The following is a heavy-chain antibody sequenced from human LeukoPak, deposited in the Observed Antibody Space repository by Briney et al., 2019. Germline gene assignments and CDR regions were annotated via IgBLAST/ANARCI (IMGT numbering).Heavy chain of an antibody. CDR1: GYTFTSYY. CDR2: INPSGGST. Sequence: WASVKVSCKASGYTFTSYYMHWVRQAPGQGLEWMGIINPSGGSTSYAQKFQGRVTMTRDTSTSTVYMELSSVTAADTAVYYCARGPRDSSGWYYYFDYWGQGTLVTVSS. CDR3: ARGPRDSSGWYYYFDY. J-gene: IGHJ4*02. D-gene: IGHD6-19*01. V-gene: IGHV1-46*01.